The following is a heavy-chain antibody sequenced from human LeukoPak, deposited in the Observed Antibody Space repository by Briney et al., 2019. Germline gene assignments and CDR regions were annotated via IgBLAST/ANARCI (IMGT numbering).Heavy chain of an antibody. CDR2: IYSSASA. Sequence: PSETLSLTCTVSGDSISYHYWSWIRQPAGEGLEWIGRIYSSASANYNPSLKSRVTMSLDTSKNQFSLNLTSVTAADTAVYYCARVLFTEEDAFDIWGQRTMVTVSS. CDR1: GDSISYHY. V-gene: IGHV4-4*07. CDR3: ARVLFTEEDAFDI. J-gene: IGHJ3*02.